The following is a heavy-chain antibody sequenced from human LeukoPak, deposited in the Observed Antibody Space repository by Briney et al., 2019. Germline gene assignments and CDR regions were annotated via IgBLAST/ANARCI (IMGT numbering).Heavy chain of an antibody. D-gene: IGHD6-19*01. Sequence: GGSLRLSCAASGFTFSSYGMHWVRQAPGKGLEWVAVIWYDGSNKYYADSVKGRFTISRDNPKNTLYLQMNSLRAEDTAVYYCARTPVAGYHDAFDIWGQGTTVTVSS. CDR1: GFTFSSYG. J-gene: IGHJ3*02. CDR2: IWYDGSNK. V-gene: IGHV3-33*01. CDR3: ARTPVAGYHDAFDI.